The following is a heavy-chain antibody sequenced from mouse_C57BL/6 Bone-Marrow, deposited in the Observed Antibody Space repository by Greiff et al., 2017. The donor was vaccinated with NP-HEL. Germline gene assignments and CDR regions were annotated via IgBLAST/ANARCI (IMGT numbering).Heavy chain of an antibody. Sequence: EVMLVESGEGLVKPGGSLKLSCAASGFTFSSYAMSRVRQTPEKRLEWVAYISSGGDYIYYADTVKGRFTISRDNARNTLYLQMSSLKSEDTAMYYCTRDRGYYIAYWGQGTLVTVSA. D-gene: IGHD2-3*01. CDR2: ISSGGDYI. CDR1: GFTFSSYA. J-gene: IGHJ3*01. V-gene: IGHV5-9-1*02. CDR3: TRDRGYYIAY.